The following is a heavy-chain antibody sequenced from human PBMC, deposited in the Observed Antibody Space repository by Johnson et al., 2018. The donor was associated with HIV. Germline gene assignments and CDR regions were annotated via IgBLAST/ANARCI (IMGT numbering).Heavy chain of an antibody. CDR3: ARALRWPNAFDI. Sequence: VQLVESGGGVVRPGGSLRLSCAASGFTFGDYGMTWVRQAPGKGLEWVSGINSDGSSTSYADSVKGRFTISRDNAKNSLYLQMSSLRAEDTTNYYCARALRWPNAFDIWGQGTLVTVSS. V-gene: IGHV3-20*04. CDR2: INSDGSST. CDR1: GFTFGDYG. J-gene: IGHJ3*02. D-gene: IGHD4-23*01.